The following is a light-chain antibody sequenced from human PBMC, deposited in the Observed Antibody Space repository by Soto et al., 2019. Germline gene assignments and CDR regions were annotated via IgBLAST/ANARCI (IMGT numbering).Light chain of an antibody. CDR3: QQRNVWPPIT. Sequence: EVVMRQSPATLSVSPGEGATLSCRASQSIRTSLAWYQQKPGQAPRLVIFDASNRANGVPARFGGSGSGTDFTLTINSLEPEDFAVYYCQQRNVWPPITFGQGTRLEIK. V-gene: IGKV3-11*01. CDR1: QSIRTS. J-gene: IGKJ5*01. CDR2: DAS.